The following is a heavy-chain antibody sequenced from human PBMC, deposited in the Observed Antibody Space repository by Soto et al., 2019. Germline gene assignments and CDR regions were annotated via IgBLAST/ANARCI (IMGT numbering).Heavy chain of an antibody. D-gene: IGHD3-16*01. J-gene: IGHJ3*02. CDR3: ASGGIGVSAFDI. Sequence: GGSLRLSCAASGFTFSSYSMNWVRQAPGKGLEWVSSISSSSYIYYADSVKGRFTISRDNAKNSLYLQMNSLRAEDTAVYYCASGGIGVSAFDIWGQGTMVTVSS. CDR2: ISSSSYI. CDR1: GFTFSSYS. V-gene: IGHV3-21*01.